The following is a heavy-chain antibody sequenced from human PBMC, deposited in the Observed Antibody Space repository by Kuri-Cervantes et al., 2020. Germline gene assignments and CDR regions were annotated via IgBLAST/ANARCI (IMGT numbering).Heavy chain of an antibody. CDR3: ARGGLAATRRFDYGY. D-gene: IGHD3-16*01. Sequence: SETLSLTCFVSAGSVSTSSYYWAWIRQPPGKGLEWIGSTFYRGTTFYNPSLKSRVTIFADTFKNHFSLMLTSVTAADTAVYYCARGGLAATRRFDYGYWGQGTLVTVSS. CDR2: TFYRGTT. J-gene: IGHJ4*02. CDR1: AGSVSTSSYY. V-gene: IGHV4-39*02.